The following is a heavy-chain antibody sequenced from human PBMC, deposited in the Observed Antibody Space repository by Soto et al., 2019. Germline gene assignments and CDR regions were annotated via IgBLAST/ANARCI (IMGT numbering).Heavy chain of an antibody. CDR3: ARQVRAGVFDY. Sequence: PGESLKISCKGSGFDFTTYWIGWVRQLPGKGLEWTMIINPGDSDTRYNPSFQGRVIVSSDKSISTAYLQWSSLEASDTAMYYCARQVRAGVFDYWGQGTLVTVSS. V-gene: IGHV5-51*01. CDR1: GFDFTTYW. CDR2: INPGDSDT. J-gene: IGHJ4*02.